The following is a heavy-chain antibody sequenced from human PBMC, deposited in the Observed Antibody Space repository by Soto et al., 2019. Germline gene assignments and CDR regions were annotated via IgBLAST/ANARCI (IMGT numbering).Heavy chain of an antibody. V-gene: IGHV1-18*01. CDR3: ARVLGYNSSWWRHTAFDI. J-gene: IGHJ3*02. Sequence: ASVKVSCKTSGYTFTNCGISWVRQAPGQGLEWMGWISAHTGNTNYAQKFQGRVTMTTDTSTSTAYMELRSLRSDDTAVYYCARVLGYNSSWWRHTAFDIWCQGTMVTV. CDR1: GYTFTNCG. D-gene: IGHD6-13*01. CDR2: ISAHTGNT.